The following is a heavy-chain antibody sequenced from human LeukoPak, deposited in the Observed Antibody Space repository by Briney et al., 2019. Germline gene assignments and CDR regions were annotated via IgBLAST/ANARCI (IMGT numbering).Heavy chain of an antibody. CDR3: AKAPAHTSSVNFDF. J-gene: IGHJ4*02. D-gene: IGHD2-2*01. CDR2: TYYRFKWYT. Sequence: SQTLSLTCTIFGDSVSSNSTTWNWLSQSPSRGLEWLGRTYYRFKWYTDYAASVKGLISINPDTSNNQFSLQLNSVTPEDTAVYYCAKAPAHTSSVNFDFWGQGTLVTVSS. V-gene: IGHV6-1*01. CDR1: GDSVSSNSTT.